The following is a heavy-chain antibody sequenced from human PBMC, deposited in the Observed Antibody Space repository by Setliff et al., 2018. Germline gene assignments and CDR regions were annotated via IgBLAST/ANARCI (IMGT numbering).Heavy chain of an antibody. V-gene: IGHV1-18*01. J-gene: IGHJ4*02. CDR3: ARSPPTVVVTAIQAIFDY. CDR2: IGDYNGNT. CDR1: GYIFTKYG. Sequence: ASVKVSCKASGYIFTKYGINWVRQAPGQGLEWMGWIGDYNGNTLHAQNFQGRLTVTTDTSTNTAYMELRSLRSDDTAVYYCARSPPTVVVTAIQAIFDYWGQGTLVTVSS. D-gene: IGHD2-21*02.